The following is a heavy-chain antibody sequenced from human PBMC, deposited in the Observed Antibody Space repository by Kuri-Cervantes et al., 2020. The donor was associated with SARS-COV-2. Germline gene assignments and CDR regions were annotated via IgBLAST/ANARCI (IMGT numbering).Heavy chain of an antibody. D-gene: IGHD3-16*01. J-gene: IGHJ5*02. CDR3: AKDGLRGGGWFDP. V-gene: IGHV3-9*01. CDR2: ISWNSGSI. CDR1: GFAFDDYA. Sequence: GGSLRLSCAASGFAFDDYAMHWVRQAPGKGLEWVSGISWNSGSIGYADSVKGRFTISRDNAKNSLYLQMNSLRAEDTAVYYCAKDGLRGGGWFDPWGQGTLVTVSS.